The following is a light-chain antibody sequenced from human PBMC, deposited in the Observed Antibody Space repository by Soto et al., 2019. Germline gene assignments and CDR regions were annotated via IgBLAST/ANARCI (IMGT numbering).Light chain of an antibody. V-gene: IGKV1-39*01. CDR3: QQGYSIGGS. CDR1: QSISRY. CDR2: GAS. Sequence: DIQLTQSPSSLSASVGDRLTITCRASQSISRYLYWYQQKPGQAPNLLIYGASSLQSGVPSRFSGSGSGTEFTLTINTLQPEDFATYSCQQGYSIGGSFGQGTKVEIK. J-gene: IGKJ1*01.